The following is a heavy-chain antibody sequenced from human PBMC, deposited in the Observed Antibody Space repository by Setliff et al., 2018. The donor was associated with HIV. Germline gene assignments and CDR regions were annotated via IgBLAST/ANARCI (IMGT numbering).Heavy chain of an antibody. CDR3: ARRIGFDV. J-gene: IGHJ3*01. CDR2: MNPNSGNT. D-gene: IGHD2-15*01. CDR1: GYTFTNYD. Sequence: ASVKVSCKASGYTFTNYDINWVRQVTGQGLEWMGWMNPNSGNTGYGQKFQGRVTMTRDTSISTAYMELSNLGSEETAVYYCARRIGFDVWGQGTMVTVSS. V-gene: IGHV1-8*01.